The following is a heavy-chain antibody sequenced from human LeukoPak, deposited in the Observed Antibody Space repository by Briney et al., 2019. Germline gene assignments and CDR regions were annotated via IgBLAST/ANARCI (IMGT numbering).Heavy chain of an antibody. J-gene: IGHJ4*02. CDR1: GDSIGSYY. V-gene: IGHV4-38-2*02. Sequence: PSETLSLTCTVSGDSIGSYYWGWIRQPPGKGLEWIGSIYHSGSTYYNPSLKSRVTISVDTSKNQFSLKLSSVTAADTAVYYCARSRRWLHAEGMYYFDYWGQGTLVTVSS. CDR2: IYHSGST. CDR3: ARSRRWLHAEGMYYFDY. D-gene: IGHD5-24*01.